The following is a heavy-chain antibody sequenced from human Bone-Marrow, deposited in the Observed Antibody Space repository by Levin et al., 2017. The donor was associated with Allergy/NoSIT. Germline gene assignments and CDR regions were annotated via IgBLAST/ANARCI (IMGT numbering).Heavy chain of an antibody. CDR2: IIPFFGSA. Sequence: EASVKVSCKVSGGTFSNSAFNWVRQAPGQGLEWMGGIIPFFGSANYPQKFQGRVTISADESASTISMEVSSLRSEDTAMYFCARGPPTGYGMDVWGQGTTVTVSS. CDR1: GGTFSNSA. CDR3: ARGPPTGYGMDV. J-gene: IGHJ6*02. V-gene: IGHV1-69*13.